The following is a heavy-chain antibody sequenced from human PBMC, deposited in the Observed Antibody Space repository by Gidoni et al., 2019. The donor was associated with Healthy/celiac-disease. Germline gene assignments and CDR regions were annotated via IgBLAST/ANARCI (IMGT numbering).Heavy chain of an antibody. Sequence: QVQLVESGGGLVKPGGSLRLSCAASGFTFSDYYMSWIRQAPGKGLEWVSYISSSSSYTNYADSVKGRFTISRDNAKNSLYLQMNSLRAEDTAVYYCARLPLATVTTRGPGWFDPWGQGTLVTVSS. CDR2: ISSSSSYT. V-gene: IGHV3-11*05. CDR3: ARLPLATVTTRGPGWFDP. CDR1: GFTFSDYY. D-gene: IGHD4-17*01. J-gene: IGHJ5*02.